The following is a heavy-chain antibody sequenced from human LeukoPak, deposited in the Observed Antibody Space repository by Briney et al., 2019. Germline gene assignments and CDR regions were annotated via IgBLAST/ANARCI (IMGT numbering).Heavy chain of an antibody. J-gene: IGHJ4*02. V-gene: IGHV1-3*01. D-gene: IGHD3-3*01. CDR1: GYTFTNYA. CDR3: ARGIWSRTVSSYYFDY. Sequence: ASVKVSCKASGYTFTNYAMQWVRQAPGQRLEWMGWINAGNGHTRYSQRFQGRVTITRDTSATTAYMEVTSLRSEDTAVYYCARGIWSRTVSSYYFDYWGQGTLVTVSS. CDR2: INAGNGHT.